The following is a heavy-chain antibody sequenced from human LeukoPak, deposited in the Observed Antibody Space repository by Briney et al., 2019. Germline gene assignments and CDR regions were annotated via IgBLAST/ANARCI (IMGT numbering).Heavy chain of an antibody. CDR1: GGSISSGGYN. CDR2: IYYSGST. CDR3: ARFDCSGGSCYSGY. D-gene: IGHD2-15*01. Sequence: SQTLSLTCTVSGGSISSGGYNWSWIRQHPGKGLEWIGYIYYSGSTYYNPSLKSRVTISVDTSKNQFSLKLSSVTAADTAVYYCARFDCSGGSCYSGYWGQGTLVTVSS. V-gene: IGHV4-31*03. J-gene: IGHJ4*02.